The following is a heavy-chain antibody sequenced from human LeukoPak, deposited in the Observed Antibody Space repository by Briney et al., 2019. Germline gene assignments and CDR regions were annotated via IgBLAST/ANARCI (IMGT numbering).Heavy chain of an antibody. CDR3: AELGITMIGGV. D-gene: IGHD3-10*02. CDR1: GFTFSSYE. Sequence: PGGSLRLSCAASGFTFSSYEMNWLRQAPWKGLEGVSYISSSSSTIYYADSVKGRFTISRDNAKNSLYLQMNSLRAEDTAVYYCAELGITMIGGVWGKGTTVTISS. J-gene: IGHJ6*04. V-gene: IGHV3-48*03. CDR2: ISSSSSTI.